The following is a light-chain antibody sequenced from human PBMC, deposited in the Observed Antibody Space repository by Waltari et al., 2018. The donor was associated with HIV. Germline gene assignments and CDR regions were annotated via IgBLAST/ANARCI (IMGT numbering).Light chain of an antibody. CDR1: SSNIGSDI. CDR2: INN. Sequence: QSVLTQPPSASGTPGQSVTISCSGSSSNIGSDIVNWYQQLPGMAPKLLIHINNQRPSGVPDRFSGSKSGTSASLAISGLQSEDEADYYCAAWDDSLNAVVFGGGTKLTVL. CDR3: AAWDDSLNAVV. J-gene: IGLJ2*01. V-gene: IGLV1-44*01.